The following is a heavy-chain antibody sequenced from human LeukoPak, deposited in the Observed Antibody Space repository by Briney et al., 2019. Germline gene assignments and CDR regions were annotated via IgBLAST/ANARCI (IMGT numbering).Heavy chain of an antibody. CDR1: GFTFNKYY. J-gene: IGHJ4*02. CDR2: TNIDGRYT. D-gene: IGHD5/OR15-5a*01. Sequence: EGSLRLSCAASGFTFNKYYMHWVRQAPGKGLVWVSCTNIDGRYTSYADSVKGRFTMSRDNAKNTLYLQMDSLRAEDTAVYYCVRDMSTADLDHWGLGTLVTVFS. V-gene: IGHV3-74*01. CDR3: VRDMSTADLDH.